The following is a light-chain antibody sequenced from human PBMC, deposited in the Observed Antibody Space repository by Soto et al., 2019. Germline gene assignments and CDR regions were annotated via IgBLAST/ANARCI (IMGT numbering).Light chain of an antibody. V-gene: IGKV1-5*01. CDR2: DVS. J-gene: IGKJ4*02. Sequence: DIQITQSPSTLPASVGDRVTITCRASQTLRTWLAWYHQKPGKAPKLLIYDVSILQRGVPSRFSGSGSGTEFPLTISSLQPDDFATYYCQQYNGYPLTFGGGTKVVFK. CDR1: QTLRTW. CDR3: QQYNGYPLT.